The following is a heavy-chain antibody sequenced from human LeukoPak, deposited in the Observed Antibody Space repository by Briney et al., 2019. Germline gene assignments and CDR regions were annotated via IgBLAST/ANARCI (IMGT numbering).Heavy chain of an antibody. V-gene: IGHV4-61*02. CDR3: ARVPRSYYYYYYMDV. J-gene: IGHJ6*03. Sequence: SETLSLTCTVSGGSISSGSYYWSWTRQPAGKGLEWIGRMYSSGRTDYNPSLKSRATISLDRSKNQFSLKLSSVTAADTAVYYCARVPRSYYYYYYMDVWGKGTTVTVSS. CDR2: MYSSGRT. CDR1: GGSISSGSYY.